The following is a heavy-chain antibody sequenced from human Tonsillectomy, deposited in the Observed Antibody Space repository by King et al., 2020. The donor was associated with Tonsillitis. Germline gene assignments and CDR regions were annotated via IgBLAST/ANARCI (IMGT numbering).Heavy chain of an antibody. CDR1: GFTFSSYS. Sequence: VQLVESGGGLVKPGGSLRLSCAASGFTFSSYSMNWVRQAPGKGLEWVSSISSSSSYIYYAESVKGRFTISRDNAKNSLYLQMNSLRAEDTAVYYCARRTVVVVAATSYYGMDVWGQGTTVTVSS. V-gene: IGHV3-21*01. J-gene: IGHJ6*02. D-gene: IGHD2-15*01. CDR3: ARRTVVVVAATSYYGMDV. CDR2: ISSSSSYI.